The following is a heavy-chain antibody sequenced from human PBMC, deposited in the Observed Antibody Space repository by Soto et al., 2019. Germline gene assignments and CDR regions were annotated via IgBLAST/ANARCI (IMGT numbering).Heavy chain of an antibody. CDR2: MSFDGSDI. CDR3: AKDCEDRYCSGTTCLTIDP. V-gene: IGHV3-30*18. Sequence: QVQLVGSGGGVVQPGRSLRLSCAAYGFTFIAYGMYLVRQAPGKVLEWVALMSFDGSDIYYVYSVKGRFTISRDNSKNMLYLQMNSLTTDDTAVYYCAKDCEDRYCSGTTCLTIDPWGPGTLVTVSS. J-gene: IGHJ5*02. D-gene: IGHD2-2*01. CDR1: GFTFIAYG.